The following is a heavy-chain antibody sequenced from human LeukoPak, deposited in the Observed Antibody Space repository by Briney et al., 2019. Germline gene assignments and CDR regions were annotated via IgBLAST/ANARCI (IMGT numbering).Heavy chain of an antibody. D-gene: IGHD3-3*01. CDR3: ARALKYHDFWSGYIDY. CDR2: IYYSGST. V-gene: IGHV4-59*01. J-gene: IGHJ4*02. Sequence: SETLSLTCTVSGGSISSYYWSWIRQPPGKGLEWIGYIYYSGSTNYNPSLKSRVTISVDTSKNQFSLKLSSVTAADTAVYYCARALKYHDFWSGYIDYWGQGTLVTVSS. CDR1: GGSISSYY.